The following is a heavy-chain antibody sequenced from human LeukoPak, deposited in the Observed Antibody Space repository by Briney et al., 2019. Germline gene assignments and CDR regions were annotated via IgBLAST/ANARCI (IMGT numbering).Heavy chain of an antibody. CDR2: LYWDDDR. V-gene: IGHV2-5*05. J-gene: IGHJ3*02. CDR1: GFSRNTGGVT. D-gene: IGHD4-17*01. Sequence: SGPPLVKPTQTLTPTCTFSGFSRNTGGVTVGWIRQPPRKALEWLALLYWDDDRRYGPSLKSRLTITKGTSKNQVVLTTTNMGPVDTGTYYCVHSNGTTTAGAFDIWGQGTRVSVSS. CDR3: VHSNGTTTAGAFDI.